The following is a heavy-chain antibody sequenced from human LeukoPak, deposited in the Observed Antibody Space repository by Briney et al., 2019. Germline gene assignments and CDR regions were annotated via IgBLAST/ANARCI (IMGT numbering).Heavy chain of an antibody. Sequence: GASVKVSCKASGYTFNSYGISWVRQAPGQGLEWMGWISAYNGNTNYAQKLQGRVTMTRDTSTSTVYMELSSLRSEDTAVYYCARDPQWPLPQVGYFDYWGQGTLVTVSS. D-gene: IGHD6-19*01. CDR1: GYTFNSYG. J-gene: IGHJ4*02. V-gene: IGHV1-18*04. CDR3: ARDPQWPLPQVGYFDY. CDR2: ISAYNGNT.